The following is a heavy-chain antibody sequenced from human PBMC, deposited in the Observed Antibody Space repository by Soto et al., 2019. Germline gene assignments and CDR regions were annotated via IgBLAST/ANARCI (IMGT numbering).Heavy chain of an antibody. CDR1: GDSFNSNW. J-gene: IGHJ6*02. Sequence: PXESLNISCKVSGDSFNSNWIAWVRQRPGRGLEWMGIIYPIDSDTRYSPSFQGQVTISVDRSINSAFLQWRSLRASDTATYYCARRSAVTTFYFYGMDVWGQGTTVTVSS. V-gene: IGHV5-51*01. CDR3: ARRSAVTTFYFYGMDV. D-gene: IGHD4-17*01. CDR2: IYPIDSDT.